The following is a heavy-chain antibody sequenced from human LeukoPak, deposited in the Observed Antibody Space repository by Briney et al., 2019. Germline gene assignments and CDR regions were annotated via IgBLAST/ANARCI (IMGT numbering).Heavy chain of an antibody. CDR1: GYTFTSYG. J-gene: IGHJ6*03. V-gene: IGHV1-18*01. CDR2: ISAYNGNT. CDR3: ARYDGDDPYYYYYMDV. D-gene: IGHD4-17*01. Sequence: EASVKVSCKASGYTFTSYGISWVRQAPGQGLEWMGWISAYNGNTNYAQKLQGRVTMTTDTSTSTAYMELRSPRSDDTAVYYCARYDGDDPYYYYYMDVWGKGTTVTVSS.